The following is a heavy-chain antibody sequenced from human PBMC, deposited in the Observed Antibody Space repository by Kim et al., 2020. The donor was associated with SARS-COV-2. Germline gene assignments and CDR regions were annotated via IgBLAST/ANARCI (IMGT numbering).Heavy chain of an antibody. V-gene: IGHV3-23*01. CDR3: AKKPRYYYGMDV. Sequence: FYADAVKGRFAIYSDNSKNTLYLQMNTLRVEDTAIYDWAKKPRYYYGMDVWGQGTTVTVSS. J-gene: IGHJ6*02.